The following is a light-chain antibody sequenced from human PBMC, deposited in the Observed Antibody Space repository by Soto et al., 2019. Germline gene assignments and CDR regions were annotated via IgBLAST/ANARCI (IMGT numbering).Light chain of an antibody. Sequence: QSVLTQPHSASGTPGQRVTISCSGSSSNIGTSSVHWFQPLPGTAPKLLISTPNQRPSGVPERFSGSKSGTTASLAISGLQSDDGADYYCAACVDSLNGNVFGTGTQLPVL. CDR2: TPN. CDR1: SSNIGTSS. CDR3: AACVDSLNGNV. V-gene: IGLV1-44*01. J-gene: IGLJ1*01.